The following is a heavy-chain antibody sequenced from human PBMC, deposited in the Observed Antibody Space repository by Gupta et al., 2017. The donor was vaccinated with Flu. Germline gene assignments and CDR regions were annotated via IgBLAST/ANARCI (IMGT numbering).Heavy chain of an antibody. Sequence: EVQLVASGGGLVQPGGSLRLSCAASGFTFSNAWMSWVRQAPGKGLEWVGRSKSKTDGGTTEYAATGKGRVTISRDDSKNTRDLKINSVKTEETAVYYCTTDRIVGGGSYRYCNYGGQGTLVTVYS. CDR1: GFTFSNAW. D-gene: IGHD3-16*02. CDR3: TTDRIVGGGSYRYCNY. V-gene: IGHV3-15*01. CDR2: SKSKTDGGTT. J-gene: IGHJ4*02.